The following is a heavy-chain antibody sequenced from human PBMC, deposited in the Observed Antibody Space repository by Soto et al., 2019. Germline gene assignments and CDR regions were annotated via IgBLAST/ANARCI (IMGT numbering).Heavy chain of an antibody. CDR3: ARRRVMTIWFDP. CDR2: INHSEGT. V-gene: IGHV4-34*02. D-gene: IGHD4-17*01. CDR1: GGSFRGYS. J-gene: IGHJ5*02. Sequence: QVQLQQWGTGLLKPSETLSLNCAVYGGSFRGYSWTWIRQPPGKGLEWIAEINHSEGTNYNPSLKSRVTISVDTSKNQFSLKLGSVTAADTAVYYCARRRVMTIWFDPWGQGTMVTVSS.